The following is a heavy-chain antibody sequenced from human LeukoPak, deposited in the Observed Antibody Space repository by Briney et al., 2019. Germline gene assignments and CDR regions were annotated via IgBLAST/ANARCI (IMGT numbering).Heavy chain of an antibody. D-gene: IGHD4-17*01. CDR1: RYTFTSYD. CDR3: ARGSNDYGDPDY. Sequence: ASVKVSCKASRYTFTSYDINWVRQATGQGLEWMGWMNPNSGNTGYAQRFQGRVTMTRNTSISTAYMELSSLRSEDTAVYYCARGSNDYGDPDYWGQGTLVTVSS. J-gene: IGHJ4*02. CDR2: MNPNSGNT. V-gene: IGHV1-8*01.